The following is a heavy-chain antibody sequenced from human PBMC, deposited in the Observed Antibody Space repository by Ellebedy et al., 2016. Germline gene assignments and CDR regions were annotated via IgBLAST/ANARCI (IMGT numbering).Heavy chain of an antibody. CDR2: INHSGST. V-gene: IGHV4-34*01. CDR1: GGSFSGYY. J-gene: IGHJ3*02. CDR3: ARGTMDAFDI. Sequence: SETLSLXCAVYGGSFSGYYWSWIRQPPGKGLEWIGEINHSGSTNYNPSLKSRVTISVDTSKNQFSLKLSSVTAADTAVYYCARGTMDAFDIWGQGTMVTVSS. D-gene: IGHD3-3*01.